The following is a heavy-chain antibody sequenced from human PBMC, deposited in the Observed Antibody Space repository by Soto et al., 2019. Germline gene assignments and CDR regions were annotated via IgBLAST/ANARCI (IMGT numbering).Heavy chain of an antibody. CDR2: IYYSGST. V-gene: IGHV4-39*01. D-gene: IGHD4-17*01. Sequence: QLQLQESGPGLVKPSETLSLTCTVSGGSISSSSYYWGWIRQPPGKGLEWIGSIYYSGSTYYNPSLKSRVXIXLNXSKHHASLKLSSLTSADTAVYYCARHRGTVSISDYWGQGTLVTVSS. CDR3: ARHRGTVSISDY. CDR1: GGSISSSSYY. J-gene: IGHJ4*02.